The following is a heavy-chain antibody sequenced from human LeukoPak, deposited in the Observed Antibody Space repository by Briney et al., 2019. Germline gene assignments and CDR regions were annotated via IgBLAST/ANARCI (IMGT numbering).Heavy chain of an antibody. J-gene: IGHJ6*02. CDR3: ARGGPLYPFIVVVPAAIPYGMDV. CDR1: GGSFSGYY. D-gene: IGHD2-2*02. CDR2: INHSGST. Sequence: SETLSLTCAVYGGSFSGYYWSWIRQPPGKGLEWIGEINHSGSTKYNPSLKSRVTISVDTSKNQFSLRLSSVTAADTAVYYCARGGPLYPFIVVVPAAIPYGMDVWGQGTTVTVSS. V-gene: IGHV4-34*01.